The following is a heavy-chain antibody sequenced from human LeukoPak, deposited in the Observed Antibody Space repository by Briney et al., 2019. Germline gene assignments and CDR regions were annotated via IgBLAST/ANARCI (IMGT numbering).Heavy chain of an antibody. CDR1: GFTFNKYA. CDR3: AKRGDHTSTWLSYFDP. V-gene: IGHV3-23*01. CDR2: MSGIGST. Sequence: GGSLRLSCAASGFTFNKYAMSWVRQPPGKGLEWVSSMSGIGSTYYANSVKGRFTISRDNSKNTVYLQMNSLRVEDTAIYYCAKRGDHTSTWLSYFDPWGQGTLVTVSS. J-gene: IGHJ5*02. D-gene: IGHD6-13*01.